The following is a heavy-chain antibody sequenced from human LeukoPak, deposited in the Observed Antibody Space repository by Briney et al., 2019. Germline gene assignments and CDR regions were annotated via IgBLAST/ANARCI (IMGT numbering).Heavy chain of an antibody. J-gene: IGHJ5*02. Sequence: PSETLSLTCAVYGGSFSGYYWSWIRQPPGKGLEWIGEINHSGSTNYNPSLKSRVTISVDTSKHQFSLKLSSVTAADTAVYYCARGRYSSSWYNWFDPWGQGTLVTVSS. CDR3: ARGRYSSSWYNWFDP. V-gene: IGHV4-34*01. CDR1: GGSFSGYY. D-gene: IGHD6-13*01. CDR2: INHSGST.